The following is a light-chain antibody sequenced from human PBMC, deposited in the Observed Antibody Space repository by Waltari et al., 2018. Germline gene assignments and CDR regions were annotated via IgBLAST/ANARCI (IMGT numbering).Light chain of an antibody. V-gene: IGKV3-11*01. CDR3: QQGSILPLT. J-gene: IGKJ4*01. CDR1: QRVFNY. Sequence: VLTQSPATLSLSAGARATLSCRASQRVFNYLAWYQQKRGQPPRLLIYDTSKRATGIPARFSGSGSGTDFTLTISNLEADDFALYYCQQGSILPLTFGGGTKVEIK. CDR2: DTS.